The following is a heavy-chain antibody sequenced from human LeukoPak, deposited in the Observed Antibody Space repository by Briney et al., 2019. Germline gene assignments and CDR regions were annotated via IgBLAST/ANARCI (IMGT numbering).Heavy chain of an antibody. CDR1: GGSISSSSYY. J-gene: IGHJ3*02. Sequence: SETLSLTCTVSGGSISSSSYYWGWIRQPPGKGLEWIGSIYYSGSTYYNPSLKSRVTISVDTSKNQFSLKLSSVTAADTAVYYCARLTYSSGWYRRDIWGQGTMVTVSS. V-gene: IGHV4-39*07. D-gene: IGHD6-19*01. CDR3: ARLTYSSGWYRRDI. CDR2: IYYSGST.